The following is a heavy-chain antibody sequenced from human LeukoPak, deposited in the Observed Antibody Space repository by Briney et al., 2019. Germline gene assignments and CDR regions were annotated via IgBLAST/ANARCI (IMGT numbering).Heavy chain of an antibody. CDR3: SRENGAFSPFGY. V-gene: IGHV4-4*02. D-gene: IGHD2-8*01. CDR2: VSLSGLT. Sequence: SGTLSLTCGVSGGSITSTNWWSLVRQPPGQGLEWIGEVSLSGLTNYNPSLSSRVIMALDTSKNHLSLNLTSVTAADTAVYYCSRENGAFSPFGYWGQGTLVTVPS. CDR1: GGSITSTNW. J-gene: IGHJ4*02.